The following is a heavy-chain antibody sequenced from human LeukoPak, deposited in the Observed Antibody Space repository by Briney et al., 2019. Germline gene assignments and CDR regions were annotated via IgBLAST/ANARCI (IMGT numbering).Heavy chain of an antibody. J-gene: IGHJ4*02. CDR2: ISSSGSTI. V-gene: IGHV3-48*04. CDR3: ARDLSVGSKPDLGFDY. CDR1: GFTFSSYS. D-gene: IGHD1-26*01. Sequence: GGSLRLSCAASGFTFSSYSMNWVRQAPGKGLEWVSYISSSGSTIYYADSVKGRFTISRDNAKNSLYLQMNSLRAEDTAVYYCARDLSVGSKPDLGFDYWGQGTLVTVSS.